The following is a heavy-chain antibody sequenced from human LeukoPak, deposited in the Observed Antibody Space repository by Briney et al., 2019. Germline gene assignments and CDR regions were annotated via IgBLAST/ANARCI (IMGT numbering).Heavy chain of an antibody. V-gene: IGHV3-23*01. CDR3: AKDLPNEYGWGYYFDY. Sequence: PGGSLRLSCAASGFTFSSYAMSWVRQAPGKGLEWVSAISGSGGSTYYADSVKGRFTISRDNSKNTLYLQMNSLRAEDTAVYYCAKDLPNEYGWGYYFDYWGQGTLVTVSS. CDR1: GFTFSSYA. CDR2: ISGSGGST. J-gene: IGHJ4*02. D-gene: IGHD3-16*01.